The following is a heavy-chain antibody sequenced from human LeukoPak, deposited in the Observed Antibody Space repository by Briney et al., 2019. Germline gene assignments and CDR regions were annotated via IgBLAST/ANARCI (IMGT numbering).Heavy chain of an antibody. CDR2: INHSGST. Sequence: SETLSLTCAVYGGSFSGYYWSWIRQPPGKGLEWIGEINHSGSTNYNPSLKSRVTISVDTSKNQFSLKLSSVTAADTAVYYCARDLGKKTDEYSSSSVNECDYWGQGTLVTVSS. D-gene: IGHD6-6*01. J-gene: IGHJ4*02. CDR1: GGSFSGYY. CDR3: ARDLGKKTDEYSSSSVNECDY. V-gene: IGHV4-34*01.